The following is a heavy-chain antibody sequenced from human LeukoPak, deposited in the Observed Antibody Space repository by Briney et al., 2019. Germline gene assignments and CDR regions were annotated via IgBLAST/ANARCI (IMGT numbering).Heavy chain of an antibody. D-gene: IGHD4-23*01. Sequence: PVGSLRLSCAASGLTFRTYPMGWVCQAPGKGLGWGSAIYGPGVTTHYAASVKGRFTNSRDNSKNTLYLQMNSLRAEDTAVYYCAREHSTVVTPYGFDYWGQGTLVTVSS. J-gene: IGHJ4*02. CDR1: GLTFRTYP. V-gene: IGHV3-23*01. CDR3: AREHSTVVTPYGFDY. CDR2: IYGPGVTT.